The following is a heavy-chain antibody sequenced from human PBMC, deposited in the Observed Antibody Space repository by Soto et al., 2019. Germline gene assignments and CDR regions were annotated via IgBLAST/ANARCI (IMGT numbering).Heavy chain of an antibody. D-gene: IGHD1-1*01. V-gene: IGHV1-18*04. CDR2: ISPYNGTT. CDR1: GYSFTDYH. CDR3: ARDGERDTGLNFYYYLHGMDA. J-gene: IGHJ6*02. Sequence: GASVKVSCKASGYSFTDYHIHWVRQAPGQGLEWMGWISPYNGTTKYAEKFQGEMTMTTDTATSTAYMDLRSLRSDDTAVYYCARDGERDTGLNFYYYLHGMDAWGQGTRVTVSS.